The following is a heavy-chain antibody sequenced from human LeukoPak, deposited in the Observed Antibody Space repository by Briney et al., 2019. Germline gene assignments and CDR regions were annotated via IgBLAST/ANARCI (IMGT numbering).Heavy chain of an antibody. CDR3: ARGLARTSMVTRGGVRFDY. CDR1: GYTFTGYY. Sequence: HVASVKVSCKASGYTFTGYYMHWVRQAPGQGLEWMGWINPNSGGTNYARKFQGRVTMTRDTSISTAYMELSSLRSEDTAVYYCARGLARTSMVTRGGVRFDYWGQGTLVTVSS. J-gene: IGHJ4*02. V-gene: IGHV1-2*02. D-gene: IGHD5-18*01. CDR2: INPNSGGT.